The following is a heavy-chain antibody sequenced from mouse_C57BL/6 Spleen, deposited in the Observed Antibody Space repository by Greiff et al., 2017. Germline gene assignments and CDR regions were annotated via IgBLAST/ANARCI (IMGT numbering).Heavy chain of an antibody. CDR2: IDPSDSYT. D-gene: IGHD2-1*01. CDR1: GYTFTSYW. V-gene: IGHV1-59*01. Sequence: VQLKQPGAELVRPGTSVKLSCKASGYTFTSYWMHWVKQRPGQGLEWIGVIDPSDSYTNYNQKFKGKATLTVDTSSSTAYMQLSSLTSEDSAVYYCARNYGNYLYYFDYWGQGTTLTVSS. CDR3: ARNYGNYLYYFDY. J-gene: IGHJ2*01.